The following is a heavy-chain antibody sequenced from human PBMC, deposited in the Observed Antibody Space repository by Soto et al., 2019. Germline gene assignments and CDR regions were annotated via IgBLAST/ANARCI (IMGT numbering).Heavy chain of an antibody. D-gene: IGHD6-6*01. CDR1: GFIFGTYG. CDR3: AKNGPRSHYSSLSTDLDY. J-gene: IGHJ4*02. Sequence: PGGSLRLSCAASGFIFGTYGMSWVRQAPGKGLEWVSAVSGTGDNTYYADSVKGRFTISRDNSRNTLYLQMNSLRAEDTAIYYCAKNGPRSHYSSLSTDLDYWGLGTLVTVSS. V-gene: IGHV3-23*01. CDR2: VSGTGDNT.